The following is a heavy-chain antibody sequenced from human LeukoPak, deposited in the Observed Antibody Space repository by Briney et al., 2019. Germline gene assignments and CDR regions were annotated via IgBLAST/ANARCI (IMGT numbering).Heavy chain of an antibody. CDR2: IRYDGSNK. Sequence: GGSLRLSCAASGFTFSSYGMHWVRQAPGKGLEWVAFIRYDGSNKYYADSVKGRFTISRDNSKNTLYLQMNSLRAEDTAVYYCAKAPSITMVRGVIPYYYGMDVWGQGTTVTVSS. V-gene: IGHV3-30*02. J-gene: IGHJ6*02. D-gene: IGHD3-10*01. CDR3: AKAPSITMVRGVIPYYYGMDV. CDR1: GFTFSSYG.